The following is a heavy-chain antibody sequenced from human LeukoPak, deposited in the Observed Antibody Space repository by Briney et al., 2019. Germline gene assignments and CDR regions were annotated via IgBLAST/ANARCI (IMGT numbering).Heavy chain of an antibody. CDR1: GFTLTATY. CDR3: APDSTTYP. Sequence: ASVKVSCKASGFTLTATYMHSVRQAPGQGLEWMGWVNPQNGDTQYAQKFQGRVTMTRDTSINTVYMEMTSLRSDDTAVYYCAPDSTTYPWGQGTMVTVSS. V-gene: IGHV1-2*02. J-gene: IGHJ3*01. CDR2: VNPQNGDT. D-gene: IGHD2-2*01.